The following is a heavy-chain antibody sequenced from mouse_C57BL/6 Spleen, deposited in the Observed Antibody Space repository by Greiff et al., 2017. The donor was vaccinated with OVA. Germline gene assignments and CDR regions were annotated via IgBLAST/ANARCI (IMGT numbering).Heavy chain of an antibody. Sequence: QVQLQQSGAELVRPGSSVKLSCKASGYTFTSYWMHWVKQRPIQGLEWIGNIDPSDSETHYNQKFKDKATLTVDKSSSKAYMQLSSLTSEDSAVYYCAREGYGSSYENCDYWGQGTTLTVSS. CDR1: GYTFTSYW. J-gene: IGHJ2*01. CDR3: AREGYGSSYENCDY. D-gene: IGHD1-1*01. V-gene: IGHV1-52*01. CDR2: IDPSDSET.